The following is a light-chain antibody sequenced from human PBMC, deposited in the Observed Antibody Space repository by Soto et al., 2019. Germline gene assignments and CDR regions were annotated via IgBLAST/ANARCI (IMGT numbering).Light chain of an antibody. CDR2: DAS. V-gene: IGKV3-11*01. Sequence: EIVLTQSPATLSLSPGERATLSCRASQTVYNYLVWYQQRPGQAPRLLISDASNRATGIPARFSGSGSGTDFTLTISSLQSEDFAVYYCQQYNNWPGTFGQGTKVEIK. CDR3: QQYNNWPGT. CDR1: QTVYNY. J-gene: IGKJ1*01.